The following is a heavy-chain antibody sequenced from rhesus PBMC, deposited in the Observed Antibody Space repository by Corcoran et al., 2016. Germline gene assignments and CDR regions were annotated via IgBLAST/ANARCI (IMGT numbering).Heavy chain of an antibody. CDR1: GGSISGYYY. V-gene: IGHV4-143*01. D-gene: IGHD5-42*01. Sequence: QLQLQESGPGLVKPSETLSVTCAVYGGSISGYYYWSWIRQPPGKGLEWIGYIYGNRASTNYNPSLKNRVTISKDTSKNQFSLKLSSVTAADTAVYYCARSPGYSIPNGDYWGQGVLVTVSS. J-gene: IGHJ4*01. CDR2: IYGNRAST. CDR3: ARSPGYSIPNGDY.